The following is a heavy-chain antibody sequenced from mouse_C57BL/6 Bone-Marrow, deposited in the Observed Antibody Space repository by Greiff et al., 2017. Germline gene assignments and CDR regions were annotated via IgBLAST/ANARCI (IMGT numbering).Heavy chain of an antibody. CDR1: GFSLTSYA. V-gene: IGHV2-9-1*01. CDR2: IWTGGGT. CDR3: ARNRQLRLTYYFDY. D-gene: IGHD3-2*02. J-gene: IGHJ2*01. Sequence: VKLQESGPGLVAPSQSLSITCTVSGFSLTSYAISWVRQPPGKGLEWLGVIWTGGGTNYNSALKSRLSISKDNSKSQVFLKMNSLQTDDTARYYCARNRQLRLTYYFDYWGQGTTLTVSS.